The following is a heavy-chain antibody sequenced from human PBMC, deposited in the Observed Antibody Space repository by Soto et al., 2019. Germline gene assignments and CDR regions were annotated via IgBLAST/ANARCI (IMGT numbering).Heavy chain of an antibody. CDR2: TRSNTDGGTT. V-gene: IGHV3-15*01. Sequence: GGSLRLSCAASGFIFSDAWMSWVRQAPGKGLEWIARTRSNTDGGTTDYAAPVKGRFSISRDDSKKTLYLQMNSLKIEDTAVYYCTADDAIQLWSPADYWGQGTLVTVSS. CDR3: TADDAIQLWSPADY. J-gene: IGHJ4*02. D-gene: IGHD5-18*01. CDR1: GFIFSDAW.